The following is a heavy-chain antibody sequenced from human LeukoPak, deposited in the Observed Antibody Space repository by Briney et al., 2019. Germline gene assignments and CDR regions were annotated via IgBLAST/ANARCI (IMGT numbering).Heavy chain of an antibody. CDR1: GFTFSSYA. CDR2: IRYDGSNK. CDR3: AKAASASAAIDY. D-gene: IGHD2-2*01. Sequence: GGSLRLSCAASGFTFSSYAMSWVRQAPGKGLEWVAFIRYDGSNKYYADSVKGRFTISRDNSKNTLYLQMNSLRAEDTAVYYCAKAASASAAIDYWGQGTLVTVSS. J-gene: IGHJ4*02. V-gene: IGHV3-30*02.